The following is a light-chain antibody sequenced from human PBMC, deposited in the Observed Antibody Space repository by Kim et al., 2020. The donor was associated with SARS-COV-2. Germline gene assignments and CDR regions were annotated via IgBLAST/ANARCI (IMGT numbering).Light chain of an antibody. CDR3: YSAADNNWV. CDR2: KDS. J-gene: IGLJ3*02. CDR1: VLAKKY. V-gene: IGLV3-27*01. Sequence: ELTQPSSVSVSPGQTARITCSGDVLAKKYARWFQQKPGQAPVLVIYKDSERPSGIPERFSGSSSGTTVTLTISGAQVEDEADYYCYSAADNNWVFGGGTQLTVL.